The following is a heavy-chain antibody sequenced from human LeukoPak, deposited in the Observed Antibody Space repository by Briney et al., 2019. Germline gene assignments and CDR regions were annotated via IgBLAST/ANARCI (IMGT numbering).Heavy chain of an antibody. D-gene: IGHD6-13*01. J-gene: IGHJ5*02. Sequence: PSETLSLTCTVSGGSIISGGYYWSWIPQNPGKGVEWIGFIDYSGSTYCNPSLRSRVTISVDTSQNQFSLKLSSVTAADTAVYYCARATGGAAAADFDPWGQGTLVTVSS. V-gene: IGHV4-31*03. CDR2: IDYSGST. CDR1: GGSIISGGYY. CDR3: ARATGGAAAADFDP.